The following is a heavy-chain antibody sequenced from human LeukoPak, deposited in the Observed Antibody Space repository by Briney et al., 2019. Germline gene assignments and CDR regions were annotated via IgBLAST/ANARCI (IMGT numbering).Heavy chain of an antibody. CDR2: MSNSGGST. D-gene: IGHD6-25*01. J-gene: IGHJ4*02. CDR3: AKETSGSFDY. Sequence: GGSLRLSCAASGFTFSSYAMNWVRQAPGKGLEWVSGMSNSGGSTYYADSVKGRFTISRDNSKNTLYLQMNSLGAEDTAVYYCAKETSGSFDYWGQGTLVTVSS. CDR1: GFTFSSYA. V-gene: IGHV3-23*01.